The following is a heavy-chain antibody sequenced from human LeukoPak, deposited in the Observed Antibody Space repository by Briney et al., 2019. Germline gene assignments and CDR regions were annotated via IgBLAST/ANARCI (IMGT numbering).Heavy chain of an antibody. V-gene: IGHV3-64*01. CDR1: GFTFSSYA. J-gene: IGHJ4*02. CDR2: ISSNGGST. D-gene: IGHD5-24*01. CDR3: ARGGWLQFEEDYFDY. Sequence: GGSLRLSCAASGFTFSSYAMHWVRQAPGKGLEYVSAISSNGGSTYYANSVKGRFTISRDNSKNTLYLQMGSLRAEDMAVYYCARGGWLQFEEDYFDYWGQGTLVTVSS.